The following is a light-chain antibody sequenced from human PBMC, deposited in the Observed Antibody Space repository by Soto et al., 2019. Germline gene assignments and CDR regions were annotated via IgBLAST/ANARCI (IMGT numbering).Light chain of an antibody. Sequence: EIVLTQSPDILSLSPGERATLSCRASQGMSSAYLAWFQQKPGQAPTLLIYGASTRATGIPDRFSGSGSGTDFTLTISRLEPEDFAVYYCQQYGSSSCTFGQGTKVDIK. J-gene: IGKJ1*01. CDR2: GAS. V-gene: IGKV3-20*01. CDR3: QQYGSSSCT. CDR1: QGMSSAY.